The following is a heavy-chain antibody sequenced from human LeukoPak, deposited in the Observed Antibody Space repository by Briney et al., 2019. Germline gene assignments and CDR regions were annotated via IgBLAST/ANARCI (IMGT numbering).Heavy chain of an antibody. CDR2: MNPNGGNT. J-gene: IGHJ4*02. Sequence: ASVKVSCKASGYTFTTYDINWVRQATGQGLEWMGWMNPNGGNTGYAQRFQGRVTMTKNTSVSTAYMDLSSLTSEDTALYYCARGFKISGNYYFDYWGQGSLVTVSS. CDR1: GYTFTTYD. CDR3: ARGFKISGNYYFDY. D-gene: IGHD1-26*01. V-gene: IGHV1-8*01.